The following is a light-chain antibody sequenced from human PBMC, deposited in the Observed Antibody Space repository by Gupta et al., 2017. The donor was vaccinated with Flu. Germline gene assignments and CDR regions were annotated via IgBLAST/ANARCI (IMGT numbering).Light chain of an antibody. Sequence: IVLTQSPGTLSLSPGEGATLSCRASQSITNNFLAWYQQKPGQAPRLLIFGASFRATGVPDRFSGRGSGTDFTLTVSRLEPEDSAVYYCRQYGSGHTFGGGTKVEIK. CDR3: RQYGSGHT. CDR2: GAS. CDR1: QSITNNF. V-gene: IGKV3-20*01. J-gene: IGKJ4*01.